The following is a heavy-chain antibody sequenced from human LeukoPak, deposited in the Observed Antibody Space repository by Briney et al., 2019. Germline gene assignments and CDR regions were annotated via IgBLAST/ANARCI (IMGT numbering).Heavy chain of an antibody. CDR1: GGSTFRKYD. J-gene: IGHJ6*02. D-gene: IGHD3-10*01. V-gene: IGHV3-23*01. Sequence: GGSLRVSCVASGGSTFRKYDLNWVRPAPGKGLEWVSLMSSDGTTYYAESVRGRYTISRDISKNTLYLQVNSLRAEDTAVYYCAKVLGFGGDAYGMDVWGQGTTVTVSS. CDR2: MSSDGTT. CDR3: AKVLGFGGDAYGMDV.